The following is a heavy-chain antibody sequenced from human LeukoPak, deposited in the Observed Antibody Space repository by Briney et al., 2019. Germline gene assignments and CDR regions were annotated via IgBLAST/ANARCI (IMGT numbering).Heavy chain of an antibody. J-gene: IGHJ5*02. V-gene: IGHV4-4*07. D-gene: IGHD2-2*01. CDR3: ARVLSPREGSRENWFDP. Sequence: PPETLSLTCTVPGGSISTYYWSWIRQPAGTGLEWIGRIYTSGSTNYNPSLKSRVTMSVDTSKNQFSLKLSSVTAAATAVYYCARVLSPREGSRENWFDPWGQGTLVTVSS. CDR1: GGSISTYY. CDR2: IYTSGST.